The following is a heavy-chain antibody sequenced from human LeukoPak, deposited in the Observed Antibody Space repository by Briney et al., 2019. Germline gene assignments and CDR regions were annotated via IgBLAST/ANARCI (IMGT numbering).Heavy chain of an antibody. D-gene: IGHD3-10*02. CDR1: DFSFITYA. V-gene: IGHV3-23*01. J-gene: IGHJ6*04. CDR3: AELGITMIGGV. Sequence: PGGSLRLSCAASDFSFITYAMGWVRQAPGKGLEWVSTSGGGDATYYADSVKGRFTISRDNAKNSLYLQMNSLRAEDTAVYYCAELGITMIGGVWGKGTTVTISS. CDR2: SGGGDAT.